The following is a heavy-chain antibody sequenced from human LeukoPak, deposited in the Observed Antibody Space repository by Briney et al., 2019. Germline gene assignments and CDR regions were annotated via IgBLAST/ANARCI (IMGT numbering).Heavy chain of an antibody. J-gene: IGHJ4*02. CDR1: GGSISSGGYY. CDR2: IYYSGST. D-gene: IGHD3-22*01. Sequence: SETLSLTCTVSGGSISSGGYYWSWIRQHPGTGLEWIGYIYYSGSTYYNPSLKSRVTISVDTSKNQFSLKLSSVTAADTAVYYCARVGEWGSGYYPDYWGQGTLVTVSS. CDR3: ARVGEWGSGYYPDY. V-gene: IGHV4-31*03.